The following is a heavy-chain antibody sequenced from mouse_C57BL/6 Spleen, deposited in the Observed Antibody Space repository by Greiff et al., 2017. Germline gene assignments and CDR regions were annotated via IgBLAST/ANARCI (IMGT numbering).Heavy chain of an antibody. J-gene: IGHJ2*01. D-gene: IGHD2-1*01. CDR1: GYAFSSSW. CDR3: ARERLSTRSFDY. CDR2: IFPGDGDT. Sequence: QVQLKQSGPELVKPGASVKISCKASGYAFSSSWRNWVKQRPGKGLEWIGRIFPGDGDTNYNGKFKGKATLTADKSSSTAYMQLSSLTSEDSAVYFCARERLSTRSFDYWGQGTTLTVSS. V-gene: IGHV1-82*01.